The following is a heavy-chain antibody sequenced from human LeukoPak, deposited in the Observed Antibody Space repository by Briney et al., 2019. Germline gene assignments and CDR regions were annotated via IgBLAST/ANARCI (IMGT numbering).Heavy chain of an antibody. CDR1: GYTLTELS. J-gene: IGHJ4*02. CDR2: FDPEDGET. V-gene: IGHV1-24*01. Sequence: GASVKVSCKVSGYTLTELSMHWVRQAPGKGLEWMGGFDPEDGETIDAQKFQGRVTMTEDTSTDTAYMELGSLRSEDTAVYYCATVGCSSSWYLNYWGQGTLVTVSS. CDR3: ATVGCSSSWYLNY. D-gene: IGHD6-13*01.